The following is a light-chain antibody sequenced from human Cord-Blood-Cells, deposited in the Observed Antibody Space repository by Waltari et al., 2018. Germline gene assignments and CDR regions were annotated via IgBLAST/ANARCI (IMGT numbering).Light chain of an antibody. CDR3: RQSYSTALT. CDR2: AAS. V-gene: IGKV1-39*01. Sequence: DIQMTQPPSSLSASVGDRVTITCRASQSISSYLNWYQQKPGKAPKLLIYAASSLQSGVPSRSSGLGAGTDSAVTSSSREPEDVATYYCRQSYSTALTFGGGTKVEMK. J-gene: IGKJ4*01. CDR1: QSISSY.